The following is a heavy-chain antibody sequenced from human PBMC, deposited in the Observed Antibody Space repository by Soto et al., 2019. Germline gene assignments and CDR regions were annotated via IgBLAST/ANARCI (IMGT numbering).Heavy chain of an antibody. Sequence: GXSVKVSCKASAGTFPHYALSWVRQAPGQGLEWIGGIIPVLDTTTYAQKFQGRVSIIADESTNTVYMDLSSLRSEDTAVYYCACNWGNSLKNWLDHWGQGPLVTVSS. J-gene: IGHJ5*02. CDR3: ACNWGNSLKNWLDH. CDR2: IIPVLDTT. D-gene: IGHD7-27*01. CDR1: AGTFPHYA. V-gene: IGHV1-69*13.